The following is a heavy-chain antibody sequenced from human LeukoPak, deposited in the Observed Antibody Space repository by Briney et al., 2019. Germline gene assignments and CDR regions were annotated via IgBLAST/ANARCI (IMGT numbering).Heavy chain of an antibody. V-gene: IGHV4-4*07. Sequence: NPSETLSLTCTVSGGSITSYYWSWIRQPAGKGLEWIGSIYHSGSTYYNPSLKSRVTISVDTSKNQFSLKLSSVTAADTAVYYCARVLRLFNYWGQGTLVTVSS. D-gene: IGHD5/OR15-5a*01. J-gene: IGHJ4*02. CDR3: ARVLRLFNY. CDR1: GGSITSYY. CDR2: IYHSGST.